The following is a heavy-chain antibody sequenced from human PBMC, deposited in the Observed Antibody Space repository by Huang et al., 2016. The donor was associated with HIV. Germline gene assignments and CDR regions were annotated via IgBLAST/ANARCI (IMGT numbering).Heavy chain of an antibody. Sequence: QVQLTQSGAEVKKPGASVKVSCKISGDTLTESSMHWVRQAPGKGLEWMGSFNPEDGERVYAQRFQVRVTMTEDTTTDTAYLELSSLRSEDTAVYYCATEGLWGEGNTLDYWGQGTLVTVSS. CDR1: GDTLTESS. CDR3: ATEGLWGEGNTLDY. D-gene: IGHD3-10*01. V-gene: IGHV1-24*01. J-gene: IGHJ4*02. CDR2: FNPEDGER.